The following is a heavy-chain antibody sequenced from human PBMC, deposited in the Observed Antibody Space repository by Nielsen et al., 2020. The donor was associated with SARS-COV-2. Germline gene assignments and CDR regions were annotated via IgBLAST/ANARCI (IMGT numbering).Heavy chain of an antibody. V-gene: IGHV3-21*04. D-gene: IGHD6-19*01. CDR2: ISSSSSYI. J-gene: IGHJ6*02. Sequence: WIRQPPGKGLEWVSSISSSSSYIYYADSVKGRFTISRDNSKNTLYLQMNSLRAEDTAVYYCAKDQVAVANSGYYYYGMDVWGQGTTVIVSS. CDR3: AKDQVAVANSGYYYYGMDV.